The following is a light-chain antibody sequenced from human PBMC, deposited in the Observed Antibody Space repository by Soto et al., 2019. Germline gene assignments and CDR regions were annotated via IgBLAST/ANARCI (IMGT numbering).Light chain of an antibody. CDR2: GAS. J-gene: IGKJ1*01. Sequence: EIVLTQSPGTLSLSPGERATLSCRASQSVSSGYLAWYQQKPGQAPRLLIYGASSRATGIPDRISGSGSGTDFTLTISRLEPEDFAVYYCQQYSSSPRTFGQGTKVEIK. V-gene: IGKV3-20*01. CDR3: QQYSSSPRT. CDR1: QSVSSGY.